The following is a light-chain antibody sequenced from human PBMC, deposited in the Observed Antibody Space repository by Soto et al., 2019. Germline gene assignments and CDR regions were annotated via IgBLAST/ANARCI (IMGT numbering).Light chain of an antibody. J-gene: IGKJ1*01. CDR2: DAS. CDR1: QSVSSY. CDR3: QHRSNWPRT. Sequence: EIVLTQSPGTLSLSPGERATLSCRASQSVSSYLAWYQQKPGQAPRLLIYDASNRATGIPARFSGSGSGTDFTLTISSLEPEDFAVYYCQHRSNWPRTFGQGTNVDNK. V-gene: IGKV3-11*01.